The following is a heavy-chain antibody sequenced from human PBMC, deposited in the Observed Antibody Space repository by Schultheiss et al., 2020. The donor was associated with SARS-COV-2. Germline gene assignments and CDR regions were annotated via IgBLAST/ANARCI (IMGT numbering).Heavy chain of an antibody. V-gene: IGHV1-69*04. J-gene: IGHJ5*02. CDR1: GGTFSSYT. CDR2: IIPILGIA. D-gene: IGHD5-12*01. Sequence: SVKVSCKASGGTFSSYTISWVRQAPGQGLEWMGRIIPILGIANYAQKFQGRVTITADKSTSTAYMELSSLRSEDTAVYYCARENSGWLRTLNNWFDPWGQGTLVTVSS. CDR3: ARENSGWLRTLNNWFDP.